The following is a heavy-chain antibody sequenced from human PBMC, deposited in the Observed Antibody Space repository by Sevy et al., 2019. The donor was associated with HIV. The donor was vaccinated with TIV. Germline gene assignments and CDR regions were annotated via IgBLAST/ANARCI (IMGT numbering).Heavy chain of an antibody. D-gene: IGHD2-2*01. CDR1: GFNINTYW. Sequence: GGSLRLSCAASGFNINTYWMNWVRQAPGKGVEWVANIKYDGSEIYYVHSVRGRFTISKDNARNLVYLQMNSLRAEDTALYYCVRAIVIEGSFWGQGTLVTVSS. CDR3: VRAIVIEGSF. CDR2: IKYDGSEI. J-gene: IGHJ4*02. V-gene: IGHV3-7*01.